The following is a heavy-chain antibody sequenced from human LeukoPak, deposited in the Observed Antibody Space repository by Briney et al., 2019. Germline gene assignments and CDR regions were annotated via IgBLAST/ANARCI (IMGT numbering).Heavy chain of an antibody. CDR2: IGYDGRNK. Sequence: GGSLRLSCAASGFTVSSNSMTWVRQAPGKGLEWVTFIGYDGRNKYYADSVKGRFTISRDNSKNTLYLQMNSLRAEDTAVYYCAKDNAYYYADYWGQGTLVTVSS. CDR1: GFTVSSNS. V-gene: IGHV3-30*02. D-gene: IGHD3-10*01. J-gene: IGHJ4*02. CDR3: AKDNAYYYADY.